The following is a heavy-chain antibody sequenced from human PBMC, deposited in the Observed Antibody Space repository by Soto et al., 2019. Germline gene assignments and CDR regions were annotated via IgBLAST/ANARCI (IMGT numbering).Heavy chain of an antibody. CDR3: AADATAWQQMVPSDY. V-gene: IGHV1-58*01. J-gene: IGHJ4*02. Sequence: SVKVSCKASGFTFTSSASQWVRQARGQRLEWIGWIAVGSGYTNYAQRFQDRVTLTRDMSTATTYMELSRLTSEDTAIYYCAADATAWQQMVPSDYWGQGTLVTVSS. D-gene: IGHD2-8*01. CDR2: IAVGSGYT. CDR1: GFTFTSSA.